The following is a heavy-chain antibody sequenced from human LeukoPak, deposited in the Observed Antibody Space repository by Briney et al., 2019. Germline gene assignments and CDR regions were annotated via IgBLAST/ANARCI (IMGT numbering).Heavy chain of an antibody. CDR2: ITSDGGST. V-gene: IGHV3-74*01. CDR3: TRGHSSGYYYDTFEI. J-gene: IGHJ3*02. CDR1: GFTFSSYC. Sequence: GWSLRLSCAASGFTFSSYCMHWVRQAPGKGLVWVSRITSDGGSTTYADSVKGRFTISRDNAKNTLYLQMSSLRAADTAVYYCTRGHSSGYYYDTFEICGEGKM. D-gene: IGHD3-22*01.